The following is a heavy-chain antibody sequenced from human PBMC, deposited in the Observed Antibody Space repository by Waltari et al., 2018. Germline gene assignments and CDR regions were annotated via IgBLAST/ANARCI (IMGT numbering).Heavy chain of an antibody. J-gene: IGHJ3*02. Sequence: QVQLQESGPGLVKPSETLSLTCTVSGGSISSYYWSWIRQPPGKGLEWIGYIYYSGSTNYNPSLKSRVTISVDTSKNQFSLKLSSVTAADTAVYYCARDRSSSWINDAFDIWAKGQWSPSLQ. CDR3: ARDRSSSWINDAFDI. D-gene: IGHD6-13*01. CDR1: GGSISSYY. V-gene: IGHV4-59*01. CDR2: IYYSGST.